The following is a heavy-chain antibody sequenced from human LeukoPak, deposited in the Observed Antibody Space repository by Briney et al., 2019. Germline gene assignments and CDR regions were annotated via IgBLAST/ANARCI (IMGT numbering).Heavy chain of an antibody. CDR2: INPNSGVT. D-gene: IGHD6-13*01. CDR1: GYTFTGYY. Sequence: GASVKVSCKASGYTFTGYYMHWVRQAPGQGLEWMGWINPNSGVTNYAQKFQGWVTMTRDTSISTAYMELSRLRSDDTAVYYCAREGAASGRGDYWGQGTLVTVSS. V-gene: IGHV1-2*04. CDR3: AREGAASGRGDY. J-gene: IGHJ4*02.